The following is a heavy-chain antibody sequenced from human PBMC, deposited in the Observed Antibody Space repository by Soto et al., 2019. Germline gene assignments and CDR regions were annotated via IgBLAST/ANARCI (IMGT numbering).Heavy chain of an antibody. Sequence: QITLKESGPTLVKPTQTLTLTCTFSGFSLTTSGVGVGWIRQPPGKALEWLALIYWDDDKRYSPSLQSRLTITKDTSTIQLVLTMPNMEPADTATYFCAHRTTTVTWWFHPWGQGTLVTVSS. V-gene: IGHV2-5*02. CDR1: GFSLTTSGVG. J-gene: IGHJ5*02. CDR3: AHRTTTVTWWFHP. D-gene: IGHD4-17*01. CDR2: IYWDDDK.